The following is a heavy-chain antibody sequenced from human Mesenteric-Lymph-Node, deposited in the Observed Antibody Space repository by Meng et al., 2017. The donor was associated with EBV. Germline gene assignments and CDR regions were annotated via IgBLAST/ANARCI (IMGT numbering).Heavy chain of an antibody. CDR2: IYHTGTT. V-gene: IGHV4-30-2*01. J-gene: IGHJ4*02. CDR3: ARAGAYYDVLTGFDY. Sequence: QLQLQESGSRLVKPSQTLSLTFAVFGGSLSSGGYSWNWIRQTSGRGLEWIGYIYHTGTTYYNPSLKSRVTMSVDRSTNQFSLWLKSVTAADTAIYYCARAGAYYDVLTGFDYWGQGTLVTVSS. CDR1: GGSLSSGGYS. D-gene: IGHD3-9*01.